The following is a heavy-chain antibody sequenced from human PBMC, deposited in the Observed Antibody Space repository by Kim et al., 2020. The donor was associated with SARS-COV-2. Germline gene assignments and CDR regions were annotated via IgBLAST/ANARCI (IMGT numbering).Heavy chain of an antibody. J-gene: IGHJ6*02. V-gene: IGHV3-11*03. CDR3: ARGGTDTAMDHYYYYGMDV. CDR1: GFTFSDYY. CDR2: ISSSSSYT. D-gene: IGHD5-18*01. Sequence: LSLSCAASGFTFSDYYMSWIRQAPGKGLEWVSYISSSSSYTNYADSVKGRFTISRDNAKNSLYLQMNSLRAEDTAVYYCARGGTDTAMDHYYYYGMDVWGQGTTVTVSS.